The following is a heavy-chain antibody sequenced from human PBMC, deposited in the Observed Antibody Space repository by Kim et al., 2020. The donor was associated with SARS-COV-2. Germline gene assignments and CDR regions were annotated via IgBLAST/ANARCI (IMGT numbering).Heavy chain of an antibody. CDR3: AREVYPGQLVSFRFDP. Sequence: ASVKVSCKASGYTFTSYAMNWVRQAPGQGLEWMGWINTNTGNPTYAQGFTGRFVFSLDTSVSTAYLQISSLKAEDTAVYYCAREVYPGQLVSFRFDPWGQGTLVTVSS. D-gene: IGHD6-13*01. J-gene: IGHJ5*02. CDR1: GYTFTSYA. CDR2: INTNTGNP. V-gene: IGHV7-4-1*02.